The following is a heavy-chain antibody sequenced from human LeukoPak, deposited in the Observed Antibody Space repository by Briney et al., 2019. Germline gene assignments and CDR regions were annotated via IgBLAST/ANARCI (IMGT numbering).Heavy chain of an antibody. CDR2: TYYRSKWYN. V-gene: IGHV6-1*01. D-gene: IGHD6-13*01. J-gene: IGHJ5*02. Sequence: SRTLSLTCAISGDSVSSNSAAWNWIRQSPSRGLEWLGRTYYRSKWYNEYAVSVRSRITINPDTSKNQFSLQLNSVTPEDTAVYYCSRRIAAAGTWFDPWGQGTLVTVSS. CDR1: GDSVSSNSAA. CDR3: SRRIAAAGTWFDP.